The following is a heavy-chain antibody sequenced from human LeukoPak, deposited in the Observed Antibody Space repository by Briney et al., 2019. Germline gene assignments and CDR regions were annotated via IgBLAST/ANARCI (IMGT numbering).Heavy chain of an antibody. D-gene: IGHD6-19*01. J-gene: IGHJ4*02. V-gene: IGHV3-7*01. CDR1: GFTFSSYW. Sequence: AGGSLRLSCAASGFTFSSYWMSWVRQAPGKGLEWVANIKQDGSEKYYVDPVKGRFTISRDNAKNSLYLQMNSLRAEDTAVYYCARVSVAGKGDYYFDYWGQGTLVTVSS. CDR2: IKQDGSEK. CDR3: ARVSVAGKGDYYFDY.